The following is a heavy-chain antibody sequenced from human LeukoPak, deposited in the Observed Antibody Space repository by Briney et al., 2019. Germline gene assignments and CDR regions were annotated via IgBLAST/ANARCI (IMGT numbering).Heavy chain of an antibody. J-gene: IGHJ4*02. V-gene: IGHV3-48*04. CDR1: GFTFSSYA. D-gene: IGHD1-26*01. Sequence: SGGSLRLSCAASGFTFSSYAMSWVRQAPGKGLEWVSYISSSGSTIYYADSVKGRFTISRDNAKNSLYLQMNSLRAEDTAVYYCARDRRAGSYDYWGQGTLVTVSS. CDR3: ARDRRAGSYDY. CDR2: ISSSGSTI.